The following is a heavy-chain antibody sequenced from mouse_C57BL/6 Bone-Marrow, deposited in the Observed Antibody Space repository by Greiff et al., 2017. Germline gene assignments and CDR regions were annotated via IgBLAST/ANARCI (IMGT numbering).Heavy chain of an antibody. CDR2: IPPNSGST. D-gene: IGHD4-1*01. Sequence: QVQLQQPGAELVKPGASVKLSCTASGYTFTSYWMHWVKQRPGQGLEWIGMIPPNSGSTNYNEKFKIKATLTVDKSSSTAYMQLSSLTSEDSAVYYCARGGSWAWFAYWGQGTLVTVSA. J-gene: IGHJ3*01. CDR3: ARGGSWAWFAY. CDR1: GYTFTSYW. V-gene: IGHV1-64*01.